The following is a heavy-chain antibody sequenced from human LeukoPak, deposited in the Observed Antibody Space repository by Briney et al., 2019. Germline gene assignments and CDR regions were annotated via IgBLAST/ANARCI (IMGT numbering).Heavy chain of an antibody. CDR3: ARANYDSAYDAFDI. J-gene: IGHJ3*02. V-gene: IGHV4-4*07. Sequence: SETLSLTCTVSGGSISSYYWSWIRQPAGKELEWIGRIYTSGSTNYNPSLKSRVTMSVDTSKNQFSLKLSSVTAADTAVYYCARANYDSAYDAFDIWGQGTMVTVSS. D-gene: IGHD3-22*01. CDR1: GGSISSYY. CDR2: IYTSGST.